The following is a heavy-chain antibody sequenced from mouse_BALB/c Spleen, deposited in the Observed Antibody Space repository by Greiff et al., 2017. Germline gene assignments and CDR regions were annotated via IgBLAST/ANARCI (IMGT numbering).Heavy chain of an antibody. D-gene: IGHD1-1*01. CDR3: ARPITTVVHYYAMDY. Sequence: QVQLQQSGPELVKPGASVKMSCKASGYTFTSYYIHWVKQRPGQGLEWIGWIYPGDGSTKYNEKFKGKTTLTADKSSSTAYMLLSSLTSEDSAIYFCARPITTVVHYYAMDYWGQGTSVTVSS. J-gene: IGHJ4*01. CDR1: GYTFTSYY. CDR2: IYPGDGST. V-gene: IGHV1S56*01.